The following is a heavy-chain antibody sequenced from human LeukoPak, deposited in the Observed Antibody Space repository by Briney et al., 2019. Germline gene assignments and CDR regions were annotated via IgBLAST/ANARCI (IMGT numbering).Heavy chain of an antibody. CDR3: ASSVGSTDY. V-gene: IGHV4-34*01. CDR1: GDSLSKYY. J-gene: IGHJ4*02. D-gene: IGHD1-26*01. CDR2: INHRGST. Sequence: KPSETLSLTCAVYGDSLSKYYWTWIRQSPGKGLEWIGEINHRGSTNLNPSLKSRVTLSVDTSKHQFSLKLTSVTAADAAVYYCASSVGSTDYWGQGTLVTVSS.